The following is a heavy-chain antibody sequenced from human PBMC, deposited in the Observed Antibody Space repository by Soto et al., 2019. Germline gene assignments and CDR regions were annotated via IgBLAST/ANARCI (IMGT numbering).Heavy chain of an antibody. CDR1: GFTFSSYA. Sequence: GGSLRLSCAASGFTFSSYAMHWVRQAPGKGLEYVSAISSNGGSTYYANSVKGRFTISRDNSKNTLYLQMGSLRAEDMAVYYCARGGYGGSYYYYGMDVWGQGTPVTVSS. J-gene: IGHJ6*02. V-gene: IGHV3-64*01. D-gene: IGHD1-26*01. CDR2: ISSNGGST. CDR3: ARGGYGGSYYYYGMDV.